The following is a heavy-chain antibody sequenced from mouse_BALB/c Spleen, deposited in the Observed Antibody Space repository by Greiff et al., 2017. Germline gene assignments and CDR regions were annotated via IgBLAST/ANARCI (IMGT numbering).Heavy chain of an antibody. CDR3: ARGDAFDV. V-gene: IGHV1-69*02. D-gene: IGHD3-3*01. CDR1: GYTFTSYW. CDR2: IDPSDSET. Sequence: QVQLQQPGAELVKPGAPVKLSCKASGYTFTSYWMNWVKQRPGRGLEWIGRIDPSDSETHYNQKFKDKATLTVDKSSSTAYIQLSSLTSEDSAVYYCARGDAFDVWGAGTTVTVSS. J-gene: IGHJ1*01.